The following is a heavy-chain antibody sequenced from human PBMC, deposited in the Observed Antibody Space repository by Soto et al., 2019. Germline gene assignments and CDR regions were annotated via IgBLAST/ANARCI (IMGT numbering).Heavy chain of an antibody. V-gene: IGHV3-49*04. Sequence: GGSLRLSCTASGFTFGDYAMGWVRQAPGKGLEWVGFIRSKTHGGTAEYGASVKGRFTISRDDSSSITYLQSNSLNTEDTAVYYCTRDEVRFLEKYYYYMDVWGKGTTVTVSS. CDR1: GFTFGDYA. J-gene: IGHJ6*04. CDR2: IRSKTHGGTA. CDR3: TRDEVRFLEKYYYYMDV. D-gene: IGHD3-3*01.